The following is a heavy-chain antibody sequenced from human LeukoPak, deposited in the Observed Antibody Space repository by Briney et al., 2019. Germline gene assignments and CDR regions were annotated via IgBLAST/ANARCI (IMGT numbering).Heavy chain of an antibody. CDR2: IYYSGST. CDR1: GGSISSYY. CDR3: ARVEDDAFDI. J-gene: IGHJ3*02. V-gene: IGHV4-59*01. Sequence: SETLSLTCTVSGGSISSYYWSWIRQPPGKGLEWIGYIYYSGSTNYNPSLKSRVTISVDTSRNQFSLKLSSVTAADTAVYYCARVEDDAFDIWGQGTMVTVSS.